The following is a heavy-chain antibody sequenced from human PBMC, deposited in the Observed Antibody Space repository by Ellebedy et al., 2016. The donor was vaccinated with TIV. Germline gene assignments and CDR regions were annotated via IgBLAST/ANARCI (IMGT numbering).Heavy chain of an antibody. D-gene: IGHD3-10*01. CDR3: TTYHYFDSRSPLPHYYHRMDV. V-gene: IGHV3-15*04. Sequence: GESLKISCAASGFTFTNAWMNWVRQAPGKGLDWVGRIESTTDGGTIDYAAPVKGRFTISRDDSKTTLYLQMNSLKTEDTAIYYCTTYHYFDSRSPLPHYYHRMDVWGQGTTVTVSS. J-gene: IGHJ6*02. CDR2: IESTTDGGTI. CDR1: GFTFTNAW.